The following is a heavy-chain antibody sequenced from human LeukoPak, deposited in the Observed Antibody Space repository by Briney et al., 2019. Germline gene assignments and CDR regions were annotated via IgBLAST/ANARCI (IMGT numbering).Heavy chain of an antibody. V-gene: IGHV4-59*01. J-gene: IGHJ5*02. CDR3: ARVVRFYYGSGSYLWFDP. CDR1: GGSISSYY. D-gene: IGHD3-10*01. CDR2: IYYSGST. Sequence: PSETLSLTCTVSGGSISSYYWSWIRQPPGKGLEWIGYIYYSGSTNYNPSPKSRVTISVDTSKNQFSLKLSSVTAADTAVYYCARVVRFYYGSGSYLWFDPWGQGTLVTVSS.